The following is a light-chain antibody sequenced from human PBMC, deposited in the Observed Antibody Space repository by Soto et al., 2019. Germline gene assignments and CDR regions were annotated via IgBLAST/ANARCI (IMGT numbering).Light chain of an antibody. Sequence: AIRMTQSPSSFSASTGDRVTITCRASQGISSSLAWYQQKPGKAPKLLIYAASNLQSGVPSRCSGSGSGTDFALTFGCLQSEDFATYYCQQYYSYPRTFGQGTKVEIK. CDR2: AAS. V-gene: IGKV1-8*01. CDR3: QQYYSYPRT. J-gene: IGKJ1*01. CDR1: QGISSS.